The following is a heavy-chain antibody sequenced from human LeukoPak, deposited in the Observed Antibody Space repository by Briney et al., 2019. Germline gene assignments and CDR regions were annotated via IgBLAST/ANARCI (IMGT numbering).Heavy chain of an antibody. CDR1: GYTFTSYY. CDR3: ARDILTGYSYYYYYYMDV. D-gene: IGHD3-9*01. V-gene: IGHV1-18*04. Sequence: GASVKVSCKASGYTFTSYYMHWVRQAPGQGLEWMGWISAYNGNTNYAQKLQGRVTMTTDTSTSTAYMELRSLRSDDTAVYYCARDILTGYSYYYYYYMDVWGKGTTVTISS. J-gene: IGHJ6*03. CDR2: ISAYNGNT.